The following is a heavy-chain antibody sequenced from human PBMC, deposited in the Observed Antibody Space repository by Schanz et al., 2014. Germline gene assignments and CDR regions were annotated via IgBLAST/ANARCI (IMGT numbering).Heavy chain of an antibody. V-gene: IGHV3-33*01. CDR2: IWNNGVTK. J-gene: IGHJ4*02. CDR3: ARVPYGSGSYWDY. D-gene: IGHD3-10*01. CDR1: GFTFSSYG. Sequence: QVQLVESGGGVVQPGRSLRLSCAASGFTFSSYGMHWVRQAPGKGLEWVAVIWNNGVTKYYADSVKGRFTISRENAKNSLYLQMNSLRAGDTAVYYCARVPYGSGSYWDYWGQGTLVTVSS.